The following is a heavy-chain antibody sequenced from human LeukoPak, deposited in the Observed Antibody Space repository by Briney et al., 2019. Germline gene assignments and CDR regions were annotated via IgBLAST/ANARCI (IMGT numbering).Heavy chain of an antibody. J-gene: IGHJ4*02. V-gene: IGHV4-4*07. CDR2: VYSSGVG. CDR1: GGSMSNY. CDR3: AREEFLHEIDSSGYFVY. Sequence: PSETLSLTCTVSGGSMSNYWSWIRQPAGQGLEWLGRVYSSGVGNYNPSLTSRVTMSVDTSKNQFSLKLTSLTAADTAVYYCAREEFLHEIDSSGYFVYWGQGTLVTVSS. D-gene: IGHD3-22*01.